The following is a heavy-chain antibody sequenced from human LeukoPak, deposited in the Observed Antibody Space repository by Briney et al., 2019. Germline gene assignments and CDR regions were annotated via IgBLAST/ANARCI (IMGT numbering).Heavy chain of an antibody. D-gene: IGHD1/OR15-1a*01. CDR3: ARGRVPDGRWNIDF. CDR2: IFAGSGGT. CDR1: GFTFGSYS. J-gene: IGHJ4*02. V-gene: IGHV3-23*01. Sequence: PGGSLRLSCAASGFTFGSYSMNWIRLAPEKGLEWLSAIFAGSGGTDYADSVRGRFTISRDISKSTLYLQMNSLRAEDTAVYYCARGRVPDGRWNIDFWGQGTVVTVSS.